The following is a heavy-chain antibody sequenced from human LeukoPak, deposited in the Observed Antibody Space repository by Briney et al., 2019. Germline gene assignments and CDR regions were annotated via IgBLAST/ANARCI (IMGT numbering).Heavy chain of an antibody. D-gene: IGHD3-10*01. V-gene: IGHV3-30*03. CDR1: GFPFSSYG. J-gene: IGHJ4*02. CDR2: LSYDGSNE. CDR3: AGSWFYRDYFEY. Sequence: RGSPRLSCAASGFPFSSYGMHWVRQAPGKGLEWVAVLSYDGSNEYYADSVKGRFTISRDNSKKTLYLQMNSLRVEDTAVYYCAGSWFYRDYFEYWGQGSLVPVSS.